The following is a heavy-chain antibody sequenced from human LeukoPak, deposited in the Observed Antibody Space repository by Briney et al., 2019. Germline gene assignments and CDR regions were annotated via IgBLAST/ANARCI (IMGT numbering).Heavy chain of an antibody. CDR2: MNPNSGNT. CDR3: ARGRTEGYYSAGGY. Sequence: ASVKVSCKASGCTFTSYDINWVRQATGQGLEWMGWMNPNSGNTGYAQKFQGRVTMTRNTSISTAYMELSSLRSEDTAVYYCARGRTEGYYSAGGYWGQGTLVTVSS. V-gene: IGHV1-8*01. CDR1: GCTFTSYD. D-gene: IGHD1-26*01. J-gene: IGHJ4*02.